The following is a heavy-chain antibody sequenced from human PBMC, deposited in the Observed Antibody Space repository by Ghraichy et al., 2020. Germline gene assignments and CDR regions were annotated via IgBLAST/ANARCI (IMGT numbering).Heavy chain of an antibody. Sequence: SETLSLTCTVSGYSISSGYYWGWIRQPPGKGLEWIGSIYHSGSTYYNPSLKSRVTISVDTSKNQFSLKLSSVTAADTAVYYCARDPATMVRGVIIWGGFFDYWGQGTLVTVSS. CDR3: ARDPATMVRGVIIWGGFFDY. V-gene: IGHV4-38-2*02. J-gene: IGHJ4*02. CDR1: GYSISSGYY. CDR2: IYHSGST. D-gene: IGHD3-10*01.